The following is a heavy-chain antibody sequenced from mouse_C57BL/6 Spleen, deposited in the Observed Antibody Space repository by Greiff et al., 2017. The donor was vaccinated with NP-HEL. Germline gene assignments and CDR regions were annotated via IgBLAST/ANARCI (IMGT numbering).Heavy chain of an antibody. CDR2: IRYDGSN. Sequence: EVKLMESGPGLVKPSQSLSLTCSVTGYSITSGYYWNWIRQFPGNKLEWMGYIRYDGSNNYNPSLKNRISITHDTSKNQFFLKLNSVTTEDTATYDCARDRGYGSRPYWYFDVWGTGTTVTVSS. CDR3: ARDRGYGSRPYWYFDV. V-gene: IGHV3-6*01. CDR1: GYSITSGYY. D-gene: IGHD1-1*01. J-gene: IGHJ1*03.